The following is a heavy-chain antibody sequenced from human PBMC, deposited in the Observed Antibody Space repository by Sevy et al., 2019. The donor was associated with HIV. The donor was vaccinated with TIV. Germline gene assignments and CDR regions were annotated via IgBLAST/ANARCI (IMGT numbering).Heavy chain of an antibody. Sequence: SETLSLTCTVSGGSISSYYWSWIRQPPGKGLEWIGYIYYSGSTNYNPSLKSRVTISVDTSKNQCSLKLSSVTAADTAVYYCARDCSSTSCFDSWGQGTLVTVSS. CDR3: ARDCSSTSCFDS. V-gene: IGHV4-59*01. J-gene: IGHJ4*02. CDR2: IYYSGST. D-gene: IGHD2-2*01. CDR1: GGSISSYY.